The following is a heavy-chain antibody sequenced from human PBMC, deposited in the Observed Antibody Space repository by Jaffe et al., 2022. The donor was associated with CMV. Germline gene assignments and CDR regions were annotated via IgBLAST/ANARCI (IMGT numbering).Heavy chain of an antibody. CDR2: INHSGST. Sequence: QVQLQQWGAGLLKPSETLSLTCAVYGGSFSGYYWSWIRQPPGKGLEWIGEINHSGSTNYNPSLKSRVTISVDTSKNQFSLKLSSVTAADTAVYYCARGEGGWGYYYGMDVWGQGTTVTVSS. CDR1: GGSFSGYY. V-gene: IGHV4-34*01. J-gene: IGHJ6*02. CDR3: ARGEGGWGYYYGMDV. D-gene: IGHD3-10*01.